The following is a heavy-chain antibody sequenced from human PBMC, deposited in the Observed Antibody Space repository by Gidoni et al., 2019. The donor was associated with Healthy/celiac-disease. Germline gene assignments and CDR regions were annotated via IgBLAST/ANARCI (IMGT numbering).Heavy chain of an antibody. V-gene: IGHV4-39*02. D-gene: IGHD4-17*01. CDR2: IYYSGST. J-gene: IGHJ5*02. CDR1: GGSISSSSYY. CDR3: AREGPYGDYPVNWFDP. Sequence: QLQLQESGPGLVKPSETLSLTCTVSGGSISSSSYYWGWIRQPPGKGLEWIGSIYYSGSTYYNPSLKRRVTISVDTSKNQFSLKLSSVTAADTAVYYCAREGPYGDYPVNWFDPWGQGTLVTVSS.